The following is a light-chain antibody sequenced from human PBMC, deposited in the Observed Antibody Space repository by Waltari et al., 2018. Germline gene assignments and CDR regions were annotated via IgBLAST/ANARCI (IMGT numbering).Light chain of an antibody. CDR3: SSYATGNTYV. J-gene: IGLJ1*01. CDR2: DVT. V-gene: IGLV2-14*03. Sequence: QSALTQPASVSGSPGQSITISCTGTSSDVGGYNFVSRYQQHPGKVPNLIIYDVTNRPSGVPNRFSGSKSGNTASLTITGLQAENEADYYCSSYATGNTYVFGSGTKVTVL. CDR1: SSDVGGYNF.